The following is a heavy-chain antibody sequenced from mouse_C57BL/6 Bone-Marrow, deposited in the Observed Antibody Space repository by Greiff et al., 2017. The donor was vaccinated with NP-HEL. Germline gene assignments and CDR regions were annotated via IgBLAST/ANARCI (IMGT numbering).Heavy chain of an antibody. V-gene: IGHV1-53*01. CDR1: GYTFTSYW. D-gene: IGHD1-1*01. J-gene: IGHJ1*03. Sequence: QVQLKQPGTELVKPGASVKLSCKASGYTFTSYWMHWVKQRPGQGLEWIGNINPSNGGTNYNEKFKSKATLTVEKSSSTAYMQLSSLTSEDSAVYDCARYYYGSSYWYFDVWGTGTAVTVSS. CDR2: INPSNGGT. CDR3: ARYYYGSSYWYFDV.